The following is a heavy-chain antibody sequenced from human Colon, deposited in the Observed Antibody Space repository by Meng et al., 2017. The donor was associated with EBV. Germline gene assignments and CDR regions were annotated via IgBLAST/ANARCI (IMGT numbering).Heavy chain of an antibody. CDR3: ARDTSTWGNKGLDH. CDR2: IYHSGST. CDR1: GDSVTNGGYS. V-gene: IGHV4-30-2*01. J-gene: IGHJ4*02. Sequence: LQLQVSGSGPVKPSPXLSLTCAXSGDSVTNGGYSWRWIRQPPGKGLEWIGYIYHSGSTKYNPSLKSRVTISVDTSKNQFSLKLSSVTAADTAVYYCARDTSTWGNKGLDHWGQGIMVTVSS. D-gene: IGHD7-27*01.